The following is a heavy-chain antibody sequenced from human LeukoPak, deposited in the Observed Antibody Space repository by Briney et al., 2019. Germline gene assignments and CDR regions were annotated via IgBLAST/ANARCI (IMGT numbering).Heavy chain of an antibody. D-gene: IGHD3-22*01. J-gene: IGHJ4*02. Sequence: GASVKVSCKASGYTFTSSGISWVRQAPGQGLGWMGWISAYNGNTNYAQNLQGRVTMTTDTSTSTAYMELRSLRSDDTAVYYCARDRRAAGDYDSSGTKGCDYRGQGTLVTVSS. V-gene: IGHV1-18*01. CDR1: GYTFTSSG. CDR2: ISAYNGNT. CDR3: ARDRRAAGDYDSSGTKGCDY.